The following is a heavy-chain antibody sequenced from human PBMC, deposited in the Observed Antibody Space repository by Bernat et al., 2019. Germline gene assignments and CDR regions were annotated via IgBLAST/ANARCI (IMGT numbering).Heavy chain of an antibody. J-gene: IGHJ6*02. Sequence: QVQVVESGGGVVQPGRSLRLSCEASKFTFSSYGMHWVRQAPGKGLEWVAVIWYDGSNENYADCVKGRFTISRDNSKNTLYLQMNSLRAEDTAVYYCARVSLYGAPASGMDVWGQGTTVTVSS. CDR3: ARVSLYGAPASGMDV. CDR1: KFTFSSYG. V-gene: IGHV3-33*01. CDR2: IWYDGSNE. D-gene: IGHD4-17*01.